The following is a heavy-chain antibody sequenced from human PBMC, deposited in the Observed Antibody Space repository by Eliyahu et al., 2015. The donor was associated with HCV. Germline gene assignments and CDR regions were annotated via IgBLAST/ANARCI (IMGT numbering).Heavy chain of an antibody. V-gene: IGHV3-33*01. Sequence: QEQLVESGGGVVQPGKSLRLSCAASGFPFSDYGMHWVRQAPGKGLEVVALIWYDGSKKYFPDSVKGRFTISKDNSKNTLYLQMNSLRVEDTAVYYCTTLTVASLFDYWGQGTLVTVSS. CDR2: IWYDGSKK. J-gene: IGHJ4*02. D-gene: IGHD6-19*01. CDR1: GFPFSDYG. CDR3: TTLTVASLFDY.